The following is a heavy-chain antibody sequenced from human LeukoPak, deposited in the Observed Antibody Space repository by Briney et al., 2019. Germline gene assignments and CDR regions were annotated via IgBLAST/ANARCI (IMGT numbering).Heavy chain of an antibody. CDR2: IGSDGRNK. CDR1: GFIFRSHG. V-gene: IGHV3-33*01. D-gene: IGHD3-22*01. Sequence: GGSLRLSCAPSGFIFRSHGMHWVRQAPGKGLEWLAVIGSDGRNKFYADSVKGRFTISRDNFKNILYLQMASLSAEDTAVYYCVRDDDLPDNGMDVWGQGTTGIVS. CDR3: VRDDDLPDNGMDV. J-gene: IGHJ6*02.